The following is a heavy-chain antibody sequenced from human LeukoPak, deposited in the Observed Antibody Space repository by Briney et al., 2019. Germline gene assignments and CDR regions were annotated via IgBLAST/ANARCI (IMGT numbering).Heavy chain of an antibody. V-gene: IGHV4-59*01. Sequence: SETLSLTCTVSGGSISSYYWSWIRQPPGKGLEWIGYIYYSGSTNYNPSLKSRVTISVDTSKNQFSLKLSSVTAADTAAYYCGRGLIGAMVSWGQGTLVTVSS. CDR3: GRGLIGAMVS. CDR1: GGSISSYY. D-gene: IGHD5-18*01. CDR2: IYYSGST. J-gene: IGHJ4*02.